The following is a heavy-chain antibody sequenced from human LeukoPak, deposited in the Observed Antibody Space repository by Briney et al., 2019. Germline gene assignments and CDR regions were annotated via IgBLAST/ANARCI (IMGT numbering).Heavy chain of an antibody. J-gene: IGHJ6*02. D-gene: IGHD3-10*01. Sequence: GGSLRLSCVASEFIVSSSYMSWVRQAPGKGLEWVSIIFRGRTTHYADSVKGRFTTSRDNSKNTLYLQMSSLRAEDTALYYCVKDMNPGGADVWGQGTTVTVSS. CDR3: VKDMNPGGADV. CDR2: IFRGRTT. V-gene: IGHV3-53*01. CDR1: EFIVSSSY.